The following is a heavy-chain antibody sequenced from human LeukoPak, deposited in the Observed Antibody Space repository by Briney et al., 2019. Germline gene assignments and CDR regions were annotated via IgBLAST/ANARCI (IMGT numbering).Heavy chain of an antibody. J-gene: IGHJ4*02. CDR3: AKSGEERQGPYLGYFDY. D-gene: IGHD3-16*01. V-gene: IGHV3-48*04. CDR2: ISSSSSTI. Sequence: GGSLRLSCAASGFTFSSYSMNWVRQAPGKGLEWVSYISSSSSTIYYADSVKGRFTISRDNAKNSLYLQMNSLRAEDTAVYYCAKSGEERQGPYLGYFDYWGQGTLVTVSS. CDR1: GFTFSSYS.